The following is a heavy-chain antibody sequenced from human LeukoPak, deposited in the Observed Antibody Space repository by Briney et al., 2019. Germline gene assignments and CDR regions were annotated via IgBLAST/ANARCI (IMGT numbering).Heavy chain of an antibody. CDR1: GFTFSSYG. Sequence: GRSLRLSCAASGFTFSSYGMHWVRQAPGKGLEWVAVISYDGSNKYYADSVKGRFTISRDNSKNTLYLQMNSLRAEDTALYYCARDGDTHGGDYWGQGTLVTVSS. CDR3: ARDGDTHGGDY. D-gene: IGHD3-16*01. CDR2: ISYDGSNK. V-gene: IGHV3-30*03. J-gene: IGHJ4*02.